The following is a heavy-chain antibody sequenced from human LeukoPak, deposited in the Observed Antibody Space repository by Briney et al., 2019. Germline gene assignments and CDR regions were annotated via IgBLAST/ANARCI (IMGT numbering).Heavy chain of an antibody. CDR1: GGTFSSYA. D-gene: IGHD6-6*01. Sequence: VKVSCKASGGTFSSYAISWVRQAPGQGLEWMGGIIPIFGTANYAQKFQGRVTITADESTSTAYMELSSLRSEDTAVYYCARAEYSSSWSSSWDYYYGMDVWGQGTTVTVSS. V-gene: IGHV1-69*13. CDR2: IIPIFGTA. CDR3: ARAEYSSSWSSSWDYYYGMDV. J-gene: IGHJ6*02.